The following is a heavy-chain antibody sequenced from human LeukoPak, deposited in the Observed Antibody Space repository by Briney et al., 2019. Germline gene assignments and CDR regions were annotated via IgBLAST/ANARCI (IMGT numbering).Heavy chain of an antibody. CDR1: GFTFSTYS. V-gene: IGHV3-48*01. D-gene: IGHD3-22*01. CDR2: ISSSSSTI. J-gene: IGHJ4*02. Sequence: GGSLRLSCAASGFTFSTYSMNWVRQAPGKGLEWVVYISSSSSTIYYADSVKGRFTISRDNAKNSLYLQMNSLRAEDTAVYYCARGSTYYDSSGQVPFDYWGQGTLVTVSS. CDR3: ARGSTYYDSSGQVPFDY.